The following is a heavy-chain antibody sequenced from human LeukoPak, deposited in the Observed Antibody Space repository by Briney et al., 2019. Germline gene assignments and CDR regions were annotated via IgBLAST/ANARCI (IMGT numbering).Heavy chain of an antibody. V-gene: IGHV3-21*01. D-gene: IGHD3-10*01. CDR3: ARDTRFGALYDSSYHGMDV. CDR1: GFIFSTYS. J-gene: IGHJ6*04. CDR2: ISSSSSHI. Sequence: GGSLRLSCAASGFIFSTYSMNWVRQAPGKGLEWVSSISSSSSHIYYADSVKGRLTISRDNAKNSLYPQIYSLRAQDTAVYYCARDTRFGALYDSSYHGMDVWGKGTTVTVSS.